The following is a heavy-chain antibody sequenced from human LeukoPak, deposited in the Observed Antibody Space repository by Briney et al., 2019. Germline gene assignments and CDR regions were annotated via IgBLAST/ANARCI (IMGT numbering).Heavy chain of an antibody. Sequence: VSVKVSCKASGYTFTGYYMHWVRQAPGQGLEWMGWINPNSGGTNYAQKFQGRVTMTRDTSISTAYMELSRLRSDDTAVYYCARSMRGIAAAGTIPYDYWGQGTLVTVSS. D-gene: IGHD6-13*01. J-gene: IGHJ4*02. CDR3: ARSMRGIAAAGTIPYDY. CDR1: GYTFTGYY. V-gene: IGHV1-2*02. CDR2: INPNSGGT.